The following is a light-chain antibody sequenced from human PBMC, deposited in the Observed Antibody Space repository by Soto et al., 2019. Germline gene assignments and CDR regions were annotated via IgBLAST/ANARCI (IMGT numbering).Light chain of an antibody. CDR2: SNN. J-gene: IGLJ2*01. V-gene: IGLV1-44*01. CDR1: SSNIGSNP. CDR3: AAWDDSLSGTGVV. Sequence: QSVLTQPPSASGTPGQRVTLSCSGSSSNIGSNPVNWYQQLPGTAPKLLIHSNNQRPSGVPGRFSGSKSGTSASLAISGLQSEEEADYYCAAWDDSLSGTGVVFGGGTKLTVL.